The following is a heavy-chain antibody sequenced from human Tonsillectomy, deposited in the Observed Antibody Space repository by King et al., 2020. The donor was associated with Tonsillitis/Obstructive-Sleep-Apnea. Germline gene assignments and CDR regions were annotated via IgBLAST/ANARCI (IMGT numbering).Heavy chain of an antibody. CDR1: GFTFSSYG. Sequence: VQLVESGGGVVQPGRSLRLSCAASGFTFSSYGMHWVRQAPGKGLEWVALICYDGSEKYYADSVKGRSTISRDNSKNTLYLQMNSLRAEESAVYYCARVTHGADYYYYYGMDVWGQGPTVTVSS. CDR3: ARVTHGADYYYYYGMDV. V-gene: IGHV3-33*01. D-gene: IGHD4/OR15-4a*01. CDR2: ICYDGSEK. J-gene: IGHJ6*02.